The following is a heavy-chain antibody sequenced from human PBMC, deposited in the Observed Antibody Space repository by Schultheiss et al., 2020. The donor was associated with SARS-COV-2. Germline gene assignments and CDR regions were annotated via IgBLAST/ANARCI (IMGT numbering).Heavy chain of an antibody. Sequence: ASVKVSCKASGYTFTSYYMHWVRQAPGQGLEWMGWINPNSGGTNYAQKFQGWVTMTRDTSISTAYMELSRLRSDDTAVYYCARYPMDSIAAAGFDYWGQGTLVTVSS. J-gene: IGHJ4*02. V-gene: IGHV1-2*04. CDR2: INPNSGGT. CDR1: GYTFTSYY. D-gene: IGHD6-13*01. CDR3: ARYPMDSIAAAGFDY.